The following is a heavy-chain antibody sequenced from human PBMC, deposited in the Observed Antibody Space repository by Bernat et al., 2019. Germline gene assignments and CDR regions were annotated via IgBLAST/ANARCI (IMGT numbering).Heavy chain of an antibody. Sequence: QLQLQESGPGLVKPSETLSLTCTVSGGSISSSSYFWGWIRQPPGKGLEWIASIYYSGSTYYNPSLKSRVTISVDTSKNQFSLKLSSVTAADTAVYYCARTMDLKRYFDYWGQGTLVTVSS. J-gene: IGHJ4*02. CDR1: GGSISSSSYF. CDR2: IYYSGST. V-gene: IGHV4-39*01. CDR3: ARTMDLKRYFDY. D-gene: IGHD3-10*01.